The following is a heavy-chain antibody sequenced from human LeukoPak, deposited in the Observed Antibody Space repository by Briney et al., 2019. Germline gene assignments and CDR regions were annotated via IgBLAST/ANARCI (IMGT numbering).Heavy chain of an antibody. CDR1: GYTFTSYY. Sequence: ASVKVFCKASGYTFTSYYMHWVRQAPGQGLEWMGIINPSGGSTSYAQKFQGRVTMTRDTSTSTVYMELSSLRSEDTAVYYCARRANDSSGYNWFDPWGQGTLVTVSS. J-gene: IGHJ5*02. CDR2: INPSGGST. CDR3: ARRANDSSGYNWFDP. V-gene: IGHV1-46*01. D-gene: IGHD3-22*01.